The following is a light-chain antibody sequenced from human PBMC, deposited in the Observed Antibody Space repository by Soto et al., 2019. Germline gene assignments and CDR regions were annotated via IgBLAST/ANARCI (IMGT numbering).Light chain of an antibody. CDR3: QRYGTSLTWT. CDR2: GAS. J-gene: IGKJ1*01. CDR1: QSISSGY. Sequence: EIVLTQSPGTLSLSPGERSTLSCRASQSISSGYLAWYQQKPGQAPRLLIYGASSRATGIPDRFSGSGSETDFTLTIRRLEPEDFAVYYCQRYGTSLTWTFGQGTKGDIK. V-gene: IGKV3-20*01.